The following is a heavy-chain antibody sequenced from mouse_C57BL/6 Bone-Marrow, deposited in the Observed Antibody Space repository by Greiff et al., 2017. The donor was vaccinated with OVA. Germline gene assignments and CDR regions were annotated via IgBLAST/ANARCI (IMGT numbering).Heavy chain of an antibody. CDR1: GFTFSDAW. CDR2: IRNKANNHAT. J-gene: IGHJ3*01. CDR3: TREGGNYWFAY. V-gene: IGHV6-6*01. Sequence: EVKVEESGGGLVQPGGSMTLSCAASGFTFSDAWMDWVRQSPETGLEWVAEIRNKANNHATYYAESVKGRFTISRDDSKSSVYLQMNSLRAEDTGIYYCTREGGNYWFAYWGQGTLVTVSA. D-gene: IGHD2-1*01.